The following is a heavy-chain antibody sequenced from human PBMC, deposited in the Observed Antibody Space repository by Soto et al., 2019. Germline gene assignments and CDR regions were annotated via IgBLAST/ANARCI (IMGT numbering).Heavy chain of an antibody. D-gene: IGHD1-26*01. CDR2: IYSTGGT. J-gene: IGHJ6*02. CDR1: GDSIGRFY. V-gene: IGHV4-4*07. Sequence: QVQLHESGPGLVKPSETLSLTCNVSGDSIGRFYWSWIRQSAEKGLEWVGRIYSTGGTAYNHALEGRITISLDRSNNHVSLEMNSVTAADTAVYFCARDLSGTGLDIWGRGTRVTVSS. CDR3: ARDLSGTGLDI.